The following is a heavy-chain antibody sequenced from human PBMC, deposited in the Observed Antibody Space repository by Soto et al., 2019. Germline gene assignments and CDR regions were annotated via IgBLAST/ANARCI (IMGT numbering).Heavy chain of an antibody. V-gene: IGHV4-39*01. CDR2: IYYSGST. D-gene: IGHD3-3*01. CDR1: GGSISSSSYY. CDR3: ASYYDFRSGYTYYFDY. J-gene: IGHJ4*02. Sequence: SETLSLTCTVSGGSISSSSYYWGWIRQPPGKGLEWIGSIYYSGSTYYNPSLKSRVTISVDTSKNQFSLKLSSVTAADTAVYYCASYYDFRSGYTYYFDYWGQGTLVTVSS.